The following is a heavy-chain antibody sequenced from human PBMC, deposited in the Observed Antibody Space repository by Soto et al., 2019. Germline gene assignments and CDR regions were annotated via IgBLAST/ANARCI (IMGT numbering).Heavy chain of an antibody. V-gene: IGHV4-30-4*01. CDR3: ARARRYDSSGDQDAFDI. D-gene: IGHD3-22*01. CDR1: GGSISSGDYY. CDR2: IYYSGST. Sequence: PSETLSLTCTVSGGSISSGDYYWSWIRQPPGKGLEWIGYIYYSGSTCYNPSLKSRVTISVDTSKNQFSLKLSSVTAADTAVYYCARARRYDSSGDQDAFDIWGQGTMVTVSS. J-gene: IGHJ3*02.